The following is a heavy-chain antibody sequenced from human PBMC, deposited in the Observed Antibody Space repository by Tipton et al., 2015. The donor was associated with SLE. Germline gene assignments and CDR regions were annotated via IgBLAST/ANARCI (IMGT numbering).Heavy chain of an antibody. D-gene: IGHD2-8*01. Sequence: TLSLTCTVSGGSISSGSYYWSWIRQPAGKGLEWIGRIYTSGSTTYNPSLKSRVTISVDTSKNQFSLKLISVTAADTAVYYCARDVGYCTNGVCPPFDYWGQGTLVTASS. CDR3: ARDVGYCTNGVCPPFDY. V-gene: IGHV4-61*02. CDR2: IYTSGST. J-gene: IGHJ4*02. CDR1: GGSISSGSYY.